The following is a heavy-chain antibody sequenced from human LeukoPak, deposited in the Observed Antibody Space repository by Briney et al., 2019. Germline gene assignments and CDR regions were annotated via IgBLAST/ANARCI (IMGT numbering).Heavy chain of an antibody. Sequence: SETLSLTCTVSGGSISSYYWSRIRQPPGKRLEWIGYIYYSGSTNYNPSLKSRVTISVDTSKNQFSLKLSSVTAADTAVYYCARAPYYDFWSGSYYFDYWGQGTLVTVSS. J-gene: IGHJ4*02. CDR3: ARAPYYDFWSGSYYFDY. D-gene: IGHD3-3*01. CDR1: GGSISSYY. V-gene: IGHV4-59*01. CDR2: IYYSGST.